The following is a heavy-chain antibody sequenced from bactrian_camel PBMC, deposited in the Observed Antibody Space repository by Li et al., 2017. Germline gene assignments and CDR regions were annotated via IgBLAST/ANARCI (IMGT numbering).Heavy chain of an antibody. CDR3: AASGTYARYPLREPEYKY. V-gene: IGHV3S40*01. CDR2: IYLRGGTT. D-gene: IGHD1*01. CDR1: GDTSRSTC. Sequence: VQLVESGGGSVQAGGSLRLSCAASGDTSRSTCMGWFRQAPEKEREGVASIYLRGGTTYYADSVKGRLTISQDYAKNTAFLEMNNLTPEDSAMYYCAASGTYARYPLREPEYKYWGQGTQVTVS. J-gene: IGHJ4*01.